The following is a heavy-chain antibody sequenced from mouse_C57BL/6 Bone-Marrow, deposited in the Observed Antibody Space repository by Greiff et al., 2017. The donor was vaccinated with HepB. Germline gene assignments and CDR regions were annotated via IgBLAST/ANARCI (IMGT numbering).Heavy chain of an antibody. J-gene: IGHJ2*01. D-gene: IGHD1-1*01. CDR1: GYTFTSYW. Sequence: QVQLQQSGAELVMPGASVKLSCKASGYTFTSYWMHWVKQRPGQGLEWIGEIDPSDSYTNYNQKFKGKSTLTVDKSSSTAYMQLSSLTSEDSAVYYCARSPHYYGSSYPFDYWGQGTTLTVSS. CDR2: IDPSDSYT. CDR3: ARSPHYYGSSYPFDY. V-gene: IGHV1-69*01.